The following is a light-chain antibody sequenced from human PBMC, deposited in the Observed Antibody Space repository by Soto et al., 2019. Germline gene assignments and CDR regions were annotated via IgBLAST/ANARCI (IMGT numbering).Light chain of an antibody. CDR2: DES. J-gene: IGKJ4*01. CDR1: QTVRNNY. CDR3: LQHRSYPLT. Sequence: VLTQSPGTLSLSPGESATLSCRGSQTVRNNYLAWYQQKTGQAPRLLIYDESSRATGIPDRFSGGGSGTDLNLTISRLEPEDFATYYCLQHRSYPLTFGGGTKVDIK. V-gene: IGKV3-20*01.